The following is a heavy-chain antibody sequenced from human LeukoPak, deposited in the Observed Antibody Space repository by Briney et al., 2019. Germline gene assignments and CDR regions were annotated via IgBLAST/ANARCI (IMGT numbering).Heavy chain of an antibody. CDR3: ARGGLITFGGVSYFDY. J-gene: IGHJ4*02. D-gene: IGHD3-16*01. Sequence: PGGSLRLSCAASGFTFNSYGMHWVRQAPGKGLEWVAVISHDGSRKYYADSVKGRFTISRDNAKNSLYLQMNSLRAEDTAVYYCARGGLITFGGVSYFDYWGQGTLVTVSS. V-gene: IGHV3-30*03. CDR1: GFTFNSYG. CDR2: ISHDGSRK.